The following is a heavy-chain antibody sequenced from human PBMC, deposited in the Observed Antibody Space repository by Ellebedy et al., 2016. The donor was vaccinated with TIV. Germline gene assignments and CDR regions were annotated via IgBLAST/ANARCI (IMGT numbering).Heavy chain of an antibody. D-gene: IGHD3-10*01. Sequence: GGSLRLSCAASGFSLSSYWMHWVRRAPGKGLEWVANIKQDGSEKYYVDSVKGRFTISRDNAKNSLYLQMNSLRAEDTAVYFCGRAIGSGSCYWGQGTLVTVSS. CDR2: IKQDGSEK. V-gene: IGHV3-7*01. CDR3: GRAIGSGSCY. J-gene: IGHJ4*02. CDR1: GFSLSSYW.